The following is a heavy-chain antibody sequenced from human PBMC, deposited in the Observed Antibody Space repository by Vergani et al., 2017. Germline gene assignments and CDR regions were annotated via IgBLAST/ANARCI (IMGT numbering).Heavy chain of an antibody. CDR1: GFTFDDYT. Sequence: EVQLVESGGVVVQPGGSLRLSCAASGFTFDDYTMHWVRQAPGKGLEWVSLISWDGGSTYYAASVKGRFTISRDNSKNSLYLQMNSLRTEDTALYYCAKDRRLRDSSGYYLQHWGQGTLVTVSS. D-gene: IGHD3-22*01. CDR2: ISWDGGST. J-gene: IGHJ1*01. V-gene: IGHV3-43*01. CDR3: AKDRRLRDSSGYYLQH.